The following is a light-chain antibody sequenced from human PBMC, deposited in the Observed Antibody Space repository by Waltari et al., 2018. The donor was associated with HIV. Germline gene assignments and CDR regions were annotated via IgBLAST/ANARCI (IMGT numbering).Light chain of an antibody. CDR2: QDS. Sequence: YELTQAPSVSVAPGQTASIIREGNNIATKSVHWYQQEAGQATTVVVHQDSDRPSEIPARFSGANSENTATLTISGVEAGDEADYYCQVWDTFSEHRVFGGWTKLTVL. V-gene: IGLV3-21*02. CDR3: QVWDTFSEHRV. CDR1: NIATKS. J-gene: IGLJ3*02.